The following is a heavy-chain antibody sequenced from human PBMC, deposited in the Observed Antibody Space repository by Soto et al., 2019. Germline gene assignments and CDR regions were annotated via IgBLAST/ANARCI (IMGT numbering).Heavy chain of an antibody. CDR1: GGSISSGDYY. J-gene: IGHJ4*02. CDR3: ARADSSGYSYLDY. CDR2: IYYSGST. V-gene: IGHV4-30-4*01. Sequence: QVQLQESGPGLVKPSQTLSLTCPVSGGSISSGDYYWSWIRHPPGTGLEWIGYIYYSGSTYYNPSLESRVTISVDTSKNQVSLKLSSVTAADTAVYYCARADSSGYSYLDYWGQGSLVTVSS. D-gene: IGHD3-22*01.